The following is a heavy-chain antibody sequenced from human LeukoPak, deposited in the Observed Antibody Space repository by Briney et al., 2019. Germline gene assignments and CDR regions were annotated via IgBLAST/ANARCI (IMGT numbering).Heavy chain of an antibody. D-gene: IGHD2-2*01. Sequence: ASVKVSCKASGYTFTGYYMHWVRQAPGQGLEWMGWINPNSGGTNYAQKFQGRVTMTRDTSISTAYMELSRLRSDDTAVYYCASAHCSSTSCSRRLDWFDPWGQGTLVTVSS. J-gene: IGHJ5*02. CDR1: GYTFTGYY. CDR2: INPNSGGT. CDR3: ASAHCSSTSCSRRLDWFDP. V-gene: IGHV1-2*02.